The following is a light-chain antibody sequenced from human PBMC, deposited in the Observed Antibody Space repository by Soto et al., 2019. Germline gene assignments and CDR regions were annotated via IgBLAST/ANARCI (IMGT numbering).Light chain of an antibody. J-gene: IGLJ2*01. CDR1: SSDVGGYNY. CDR3: SSYAGSNSVV. Sequence: QSVLTQPPSASGSPGQSVTISCTGTSSDVGGYNYVSWYQQHPGKAPKLMIYEVSKRPSGVPDRFSGSKSGNTASLTVSGLQAEDGADYYCSSYAGSNSVVFGGGTKVTVL. V-gene: IGLV2-8*01. CDR2: EVS.